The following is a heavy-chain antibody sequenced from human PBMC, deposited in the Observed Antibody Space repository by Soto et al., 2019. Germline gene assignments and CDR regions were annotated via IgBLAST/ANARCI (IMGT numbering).Heavy chain of an antibody. CDR3: TRDVRPGGADV. D-gene: IGHD2-8*01. Sequence: GGSLRLSCAASGFTFSSYEMNWVRQAPGKGLEWVSYISSSGSTIYYADSVRGRFTISRDSAKDSLYLQMNSLRPEDTALYYCTRDVRPGGADVWGPGATVTVSS. CDR1: GFTFSSYE. V-gene: IGHV3-48*03. J-gene: IGHJ6*02. CDR2: ISSSGSTI.